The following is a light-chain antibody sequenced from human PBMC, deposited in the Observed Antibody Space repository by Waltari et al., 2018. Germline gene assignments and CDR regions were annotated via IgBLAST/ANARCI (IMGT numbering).Light chain of an antibody. CDR3: SSYTRSSTWV. CDR2: DFS. Sequence: QSALTQPASVSGSPGQSITISCTGTSSDVGGYNYVSWYQQHPGKAPKIMIYDFSIRPSAVSDRFSGSKSGNTASLTISGLQAEDEADYYCSSYTRSSTWVFGGGTKLTVL. J-gene: IGLJ3*02. V-gene: IGLV2-14*03. CDR1: SSDVGGYNY.